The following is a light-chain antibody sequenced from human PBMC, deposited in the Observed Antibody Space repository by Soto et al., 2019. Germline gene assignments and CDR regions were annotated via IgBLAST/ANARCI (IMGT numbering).Light chain of an antibody. CDR2: DTS. V-gene: IGKV3-11*01. J-gene: IGKJ5*01. CDR1: QSVESY. CDR3: QQRRNWPPIT. Sequence: ETVLTQSPATLSLSPGERATLSCRASQSVESYLAWYQQKPGQAPRLLIYDTSNRATGIPARFSGSGSGTDFTLTISSLEPEDFAVYYCQQRRNWPPITFGQGTRLDI.